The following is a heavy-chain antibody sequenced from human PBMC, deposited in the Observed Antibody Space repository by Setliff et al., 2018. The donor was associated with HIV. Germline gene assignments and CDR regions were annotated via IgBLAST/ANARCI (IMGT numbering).Heavy chain of an antibody. CDR3: ARIFGDQGYYYGMDV. Sequence: PSETLSLTCAVYGGSFSDNYWSWIRQSPGKGLEWIGEINHSGRTKYSPSLRSRVSISVDTSKTQFSLKLSSVTAADTAVYYCARIFGDQGYYYGMDVWGQGTTVTVSS. V-gene: IGHV4-34*01. CDR2: INHSGRT. CDR1: GGSFSDNY. J-gene: IGHJ6*02. D-gene: IGHD3-3*01.